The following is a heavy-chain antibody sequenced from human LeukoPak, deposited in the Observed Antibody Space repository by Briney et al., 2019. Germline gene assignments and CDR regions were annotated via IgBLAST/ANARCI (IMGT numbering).Heavy chain of an antibody. J-gene: IGHJ3*02. CDR1: GFTFSNYA. V-gene: IGHV3-23*01. CDR3: AKDGVGATQTGDAFDI. D-gene: IGHD1-26*01. CDR2: ISISGGNT. Sequence: GGSLRLSCVASGFTFSNYAMSWVRQAPGKGLEWVSAISISGGNTYYSDSVKGRFTISRDNSKNTLYLQMVSLRAEDTAVYYCAKDGVGATQTGDAFDIWGQGTMVTVSS.